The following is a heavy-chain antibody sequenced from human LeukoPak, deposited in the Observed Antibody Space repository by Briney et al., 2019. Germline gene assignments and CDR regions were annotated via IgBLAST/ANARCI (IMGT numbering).Heavy chain of an antibody. CDR3: ARNRGVTTVTTDLGY. V-gene: IGHV4-39*01. J-gene: IGHJ4*02. D-gene: IGHD4-17*01. CDR1: GGSISSSSYY. CDR2: IYYSGST. Sequence: QSSETLSLTCTVSGGSISSSSYYWGWIRQPPGKGLEWIGSIYYSGSTYYNPSLKSRVTISVDTSKNQFSLKLSSVTAADTAVYYCARNRGVTTVTTDLGYWGQGTLVTVSS.